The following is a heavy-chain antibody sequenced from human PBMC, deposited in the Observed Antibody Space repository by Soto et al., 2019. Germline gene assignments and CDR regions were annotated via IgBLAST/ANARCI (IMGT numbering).Heavy chain of an antibody. CDR3: ATHVSCSGGSCQYDAFAI. CDR2: ITADGGT. V-gene: IGHV3-23*01. Sequence: EVQGLESGGGLVQPGGSLRLSCEGSGFTVSSHAMTWIRQAPGKGPEWVSTITADGGTYYADSVKGRFAMSRDTSEKILYLQINSLGAEDTAAYYCATHVSCSGGSCQYDAFAIRGQGTMVTVSS. D-gene: IGHD2-15*01. J-gene: IGHJ3*02. CDR1: GFTVSSHA.